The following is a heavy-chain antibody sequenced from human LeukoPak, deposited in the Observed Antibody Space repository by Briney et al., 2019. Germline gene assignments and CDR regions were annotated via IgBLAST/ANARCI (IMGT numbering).Heavy chain of an antibody. CDR3: ARRLVTMIVA. CDR2: IDHSGST. CDR1: GYSISSGYY. Sequence: SETLSLTCSVSGYSISSGYYWGWIRQPPGKGLEWIGSIDHSGSTNYNPSLKSRVTISVDTSKNQFSLKLSSVTAADTAVYYCARRLVTMIVAWGQGTLVTVSS. J-gene: IGHJ5*02. V-gene: IGHV4-38-2*02. D-gene: IGHD3-22*01.